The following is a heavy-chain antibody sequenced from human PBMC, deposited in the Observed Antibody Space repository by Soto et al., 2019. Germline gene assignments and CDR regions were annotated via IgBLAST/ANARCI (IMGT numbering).Heavy chain of an antibody. J-gene: IGHJ4*02. Sequence: SETLSLTCAVYGGSFSGYYWSWIRQPPGKGLEWIGEINHSGSTNYNPSLKSRVTISVDTSKNQFSLKLSSVTAADTAVYYCARTPTGGIAAAAKRMGFDYWGQGTLVTVSS. CDR2: INHSGST. CDR3: ARTPTGGIAAAAKRMGFDY. V-gene: IGHV4-34*01. D-gene: IGHD6-13*01. CDR1: GGSFSGYY.